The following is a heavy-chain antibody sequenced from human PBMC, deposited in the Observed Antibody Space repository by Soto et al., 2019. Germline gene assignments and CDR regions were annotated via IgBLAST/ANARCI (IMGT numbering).Heavy chain of an antibody. CDR2: IYYSGST. CDR1: GGSISSGGYY. CDR3: ARDCSGGSCYSGAGYGMDV. Sequence: SETLSLTCTVSGGSISSGGYYWSWIRQHPGKGLEWIGYIYYSGSTYYNPSLKSRVTISVDTSKNQFSLKLSSVTAADTAVYYCARDCSGGSCYSGAGYGMDVWGQGTTVTVSS. J-gene: IGHJ6*02. D-gene: IGHD2-15*01. V-gene: IGHV4-31*03.